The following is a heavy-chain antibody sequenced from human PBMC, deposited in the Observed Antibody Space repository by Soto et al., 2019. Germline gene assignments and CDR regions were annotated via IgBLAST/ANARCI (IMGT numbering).Heavy chain of an antibody. CDR2: IYYSGTT. V-gene: IGHV4-39*01. J-gene: IGHJ4*02. D-gene: IGHD3-16*01. CDR1: GGSMRSSIYY. CDR3: GRGGVSVGPPII. Sequence: ASETLSLTCTVSGGSMRSSIYYWAWIRQPPGKGLEWIGSIYYSGTTYHNPSLKSRLIFSVDTPRNQFSLKLNSVTAADTALYYFGRGGVSVGPPIIRGQGTLVTVSS.